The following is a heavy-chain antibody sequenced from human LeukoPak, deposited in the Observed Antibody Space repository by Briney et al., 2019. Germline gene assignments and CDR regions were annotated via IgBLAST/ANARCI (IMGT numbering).Heavy chain of an antibody. CDR2: INPNSGGT. Sequence: ASVKVSCKASGYTSSGNYMHWVRQAPGQGLEWMGWINPNSGGTNYAQKFQGRVTMTRDTSISTAYMELSRLTSDDTAVYYCARGGYSGTEKPNDYWGQGTLVTVSS. V-gene: IGHV1-2*02. CDR3: ARGGYSGTEKPNDY. D-gene: IGHD1-26*01. CDR1: GYTSSGNY. J-gene: IGHJ4*02.